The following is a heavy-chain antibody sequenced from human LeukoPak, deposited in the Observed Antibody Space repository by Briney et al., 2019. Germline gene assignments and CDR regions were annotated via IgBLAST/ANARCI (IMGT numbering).Heavy chain of an antibody. Sequence: TLSLTCAVSGGSISSSTYYWGWIRQPPGKGLEWIGNIYYSGSTYYNPSLKSRVTISVDTSKNQFSLKLSSVTAADTAVYYCARPYSSSSLDAFDIWGQGTMVTVSS. CDR3: ARPYSSSSLDAFDI. D-gene: IGHD6-13*01. CDR1: GGSISSSTYY. V-gene: IGHV4-39*01. CDR2: IYYSGST. J-gene: IGHJ3*02.